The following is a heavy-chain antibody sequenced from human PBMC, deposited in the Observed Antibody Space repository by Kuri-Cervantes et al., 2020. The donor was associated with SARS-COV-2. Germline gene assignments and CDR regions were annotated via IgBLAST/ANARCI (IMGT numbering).Heavy chain of an antibody. J-gene: IGHJ4*02. Sequence: GESLKISCAASGFTFSGHWIHWVRQAPGKGLVWVSRINPDGSYTNNADSVKGRFTLSRDNAKNMLFLQMNSLRAEDTAVYYCARYRAIPGGGLDYWGQGTLVTVSS. V-gene: IGHV3-74*01. CDR2: INPDGSYT. CDR3: ARYRAIPGGGLDY. D-gene: IGHD2-2*01. CDR1: GFTFSGHW.